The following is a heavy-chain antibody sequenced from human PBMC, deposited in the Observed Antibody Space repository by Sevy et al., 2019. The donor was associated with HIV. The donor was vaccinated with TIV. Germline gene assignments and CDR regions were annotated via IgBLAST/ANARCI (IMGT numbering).Heavy chain of an antibody. J-gene: IGHJ3*02. Sequence: GGSLRLSCAASGFTFSSYAMHWVRQAPGKGLEWVAVISYDGSNKYYADSVKGQFTISRDNSKNTLYLQMNSLRAEDTAVYYCAREEWELHAFDIWGQGTMVTVSS. CDR1: GFTFSSYA. CDR3: AREEWELHAFDI. CDR2: ISYDGSNK. V-gene: IGHV3-30*04. D-gene: IGHD1-26*01.